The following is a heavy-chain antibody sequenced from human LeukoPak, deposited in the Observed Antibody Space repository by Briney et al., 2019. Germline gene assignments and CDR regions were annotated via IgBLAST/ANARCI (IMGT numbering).Heavy chain of an antibody. Sequence: GGSLRLSCAASGFTFSRYWMARVRQAPGKGLEWVANIRGDAGDKGSADSVKGRFTISRDNDKNSLHLQMNSLTAEDTAVYYCARDVRGALDFWGQGTLVVVSS. V-gene: IGHV3-7*01. J-gene: IGHJ4*02. CDR1: GFTFSRYW. CDR2: IRGDAGDK. D-gene: IGHD2-15*01. CDR3: ARDVRGALDF.